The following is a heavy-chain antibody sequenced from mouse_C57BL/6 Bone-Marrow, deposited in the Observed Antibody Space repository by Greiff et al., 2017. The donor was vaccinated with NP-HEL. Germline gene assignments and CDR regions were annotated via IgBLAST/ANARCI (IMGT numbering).Heavy chain of an antibody. V-gene: IGHV1-69*01. Sequence: QVQLQQSGAELVMPGASVKLSCKASGYTFTSYWMHWVKQRPGQGLEWIGEIDPSDSYTNYNQKFKGKSTLTVDKSSSTAYMQLSSLTSKDTAVYYCARSLYDGDYRFAYWGKGTLVTVSA. CDR1: GYTFTSYW. D-gene: IGHD2-3*01. CDR2: IDPSDSYT. CDR3: ARSLYDGDYRFAY. J-gene: IGHJ3*01.